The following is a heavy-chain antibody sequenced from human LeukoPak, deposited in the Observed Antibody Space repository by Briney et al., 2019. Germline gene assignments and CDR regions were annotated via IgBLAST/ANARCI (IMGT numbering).Heavy chain of an antibody. Sequence: GGSLRLSCAASGFTFSDFYMSWIRQAPGKGLEWVSYISSSGSTIYYADSVKGRFTISRDNAKNSLYLQMNSLRAEDTAVYYCARDRWDYDILTGYFGYYYYGMDVWGQGTTVTVSS. CDR1: GFTFSDFY. J-gene: IGHJ6*02. V-gene: IGHV3-11*01. CDR2: ISSSGSTI. D-gene: IGHD3-9*01. CDR3: ARDRWDYDILTGYFGYYYYGMDV.